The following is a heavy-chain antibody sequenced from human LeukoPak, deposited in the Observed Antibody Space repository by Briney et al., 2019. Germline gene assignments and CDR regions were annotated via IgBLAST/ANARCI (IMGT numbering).Heavy chain of an antibody. D-gene: IGHD3-3*01. Sequence: PSETLSLTRTVSGGSISSGDYYWSWIRQPPGKGLEWIGYIYYSGSTYYNPSLKSRVTISVDTSKNQFSLKLSSVTAADTAVYYCARVAIFGMVTNYGMDVWGQGTTVTVSS. CDR2: IYYSGST. J-gene: IGHJ6*02. CDR1: GGSISSGDYY. V-gene: IGHV4-30-4*01. CDR3: ARVAIFGMVTNYGMDV.